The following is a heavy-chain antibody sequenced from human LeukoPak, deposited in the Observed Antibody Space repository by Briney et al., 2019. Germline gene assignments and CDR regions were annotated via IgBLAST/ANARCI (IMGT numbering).Heavy chain of an antibody. CDR2: ISNDGGGT. J-gene: IGHJ5*02. CDR1: GFIFNNYG. Sequence: GGSLRLSCAASGFIFNNYGLIWVRQAPGKRLEWVSAISNDGGGTNYADFVKGRFTISRDNSKNTLFLQMNSLRAEDTALYYCAKGSSGYLVDLWGQGTLVTVSS. D-gene: IGHD3-22*01. V-gene: IGHV3-23*01. CDR3: AKGSSGYLVDL.